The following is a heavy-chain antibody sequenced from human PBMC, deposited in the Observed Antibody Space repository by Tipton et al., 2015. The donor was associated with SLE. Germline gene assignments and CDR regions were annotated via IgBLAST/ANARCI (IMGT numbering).Heavy chain of an antibody. CDR3: ARVAYDFWSGYGDYYYGMGV. CDR2: INHSENT. Sequence: TLSLTCNVSGGSFSGYYWSWIRQPPGKGLEWIGEINHSENTNYNPSLKSRVTISVDTSKNQFSLKLSSVTAADTAVYYCARVAYDFWSGYGDYYYGMGVWGQGTTVTVSS. D-gene: IGHD3-3*01. CDR1: GGSFSGYY. V-gene: IGHV4-34*01. J-gene: IGHJ6*02.